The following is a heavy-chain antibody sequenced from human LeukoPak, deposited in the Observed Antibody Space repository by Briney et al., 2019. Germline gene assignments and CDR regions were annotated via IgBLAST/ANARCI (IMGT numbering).Heavy chain of an antibody. Sequence: SETLSLTCAVYGGSFSGYYWSWIRQPPGKGLEWIGEINHSGSTNYNPSLKSRVTTSVDTSKNQFSLKLSSVTAADTAVYYCASLYSGYDFYYYGMDVWGQGTTVTVSS. J-gene: IGHJ6*02. D-gene: IGHD5-12*01. CDR2: INHSGST. CDR3: ASLYSGYDFYYYGMDV. CDR1: GGSFSGYY. V-gene: IGHV4-34*01.